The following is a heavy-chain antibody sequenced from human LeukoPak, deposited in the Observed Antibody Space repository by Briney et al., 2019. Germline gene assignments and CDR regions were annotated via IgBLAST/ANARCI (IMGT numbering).Heavy chain of an antibody. Sequence: GGSLRVFCAASGFTFSSYWMSWVRQAPGKGLEWVANIKQDGSEKYYVDSVKGRFTISRDNAKNSLYPQMNSLRPEDMALYYCAKDVLSRDNWHYVRYFDYWGRGTLVTVSS. CDR3: AKDVLSRDNWHYVRYFDY. CDR1: GFTFSSYW. CDR2: IKQDGSEK. V-gene: IGHV3-7*03. J-gene: IGHJ4*02. D-gene: IGHD1-7*01.